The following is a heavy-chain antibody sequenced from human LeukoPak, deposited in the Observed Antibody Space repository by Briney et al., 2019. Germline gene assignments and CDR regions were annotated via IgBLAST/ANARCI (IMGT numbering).Heavy chain of an antibody. CDR1: GFTFSSHG. V-gene: IGHV3-23*01. J-gene: IGHJ1*01. CDR2: SSSIGGRT. D-gene: IGHD3-16*01. Sequence: PGGSLRLSCAASGFTFSSHGMSWVRQAPGKGLEWVSGSSSIGGRTYYADSVKGRFTVTRDNSRNTLHLQMNSLRVEDTGVYYCAKDDAWGRFYHWGQGTLVTVSS. CDR3: AKDDAWGRFYH.